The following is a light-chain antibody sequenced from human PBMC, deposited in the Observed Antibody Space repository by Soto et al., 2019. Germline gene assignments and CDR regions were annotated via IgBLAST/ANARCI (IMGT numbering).Light chain of an antibody. CDR3: QQADSFPLT. CDR1: QGISRW. J-gene: IGKJ4*02. CDR2: AAS. Sequence: DIQMTQSPSSMSASVGDRVSIRCRASQGISRWLAWYQQKPGRAPKLLIYAASSLQSGVPSRFSGSGAGTDFTLTITGLQPEEFATYYCQQADSFPLTFGGGTRVEI. V-gene: IGKV1D-12*01.